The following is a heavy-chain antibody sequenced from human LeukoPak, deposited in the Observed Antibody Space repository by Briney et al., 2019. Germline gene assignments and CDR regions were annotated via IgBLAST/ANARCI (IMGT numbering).Heavy chain of an antibody. V-gene: IGHV4-34*01. J-gene: IGHJ3*01. Sequence: SETLSLTCGVSGESFSSYFWSWIRQSPGEGLEWLGQIRHGGVTTYNPSLMGRVTISVDTSNNQFSLILTSVTAAGTAVYYCARGPHFYGDYIRSFPDAFHLWGRGTVVSISS. CDR3: ARGPHFYGDYIRSFPDAFHL. D-gene: IGHD4-17*01. CDR2: IRHGGVT. CDR1: GESFSSYF.